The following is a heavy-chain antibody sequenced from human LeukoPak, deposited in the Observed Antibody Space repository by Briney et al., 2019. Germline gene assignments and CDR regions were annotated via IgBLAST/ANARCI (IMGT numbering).Heavy chain of an antibody. Sequence: SVKVSCKASGGTFSSYAISWVRQAPGQGLEWMGGIIPIFGTANYAQKFQGRVTITADKSTSTAYMELSSLRSEDTAMYYCAREEMATTSSTVSLDYWGQGTLVTVSS. V-gene: IGHV1-69*06. CDR1: GGTFSSYA. CDR3: AREEMATTSSTVSLDY. J-gene: IGHJ4*02. CDR2: IIPIFGTA. D-gene: IGHD5-24*01.